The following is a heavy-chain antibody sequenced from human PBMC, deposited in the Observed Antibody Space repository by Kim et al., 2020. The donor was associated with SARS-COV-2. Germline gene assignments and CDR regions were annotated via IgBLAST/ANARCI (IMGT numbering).Heavy chain of an antibody. CDR1: GFTFDDYG. V-gene: IGHV3-20*01. D-gene: IGHD1-26*01. CDR2: INWNGGST. Sequence: GGSLRLSCAASGFTFDDYGMSWVRQAPGKGLEWVSGINWNGGSTGYADSVKGRFTISRDNAKNSLYLQMNSLRAEDTALYHCATRGAPSPDYYDKDVWGQGTTVTVSS. CDR3: ATRGAPSPDYYDKDV. J-gene: IGHJ6*02.